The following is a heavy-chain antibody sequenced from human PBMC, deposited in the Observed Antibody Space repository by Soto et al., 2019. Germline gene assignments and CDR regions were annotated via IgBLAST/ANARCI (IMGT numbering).Heavy chain of an antibody. J-gene: IGHJ3*02. Sequence: QLQLQESGPGLVKPSETLSLTCTVSGGSISSSSYYWGWILQPPGKGLEWVGSIYYRGSTYYHLSLKSRVAISVDTSKNQFSLKLSSVTAADTAVYYCASTEPAGTSAFDIWGQGTMVTVSS. CDR1: GGSISSSSYY. D-gene: IGHD6-19*01. CDR3: ASTEPAGTSAFDI. V-gene: IGHV4-39*01. CDR2: IYYRGST.